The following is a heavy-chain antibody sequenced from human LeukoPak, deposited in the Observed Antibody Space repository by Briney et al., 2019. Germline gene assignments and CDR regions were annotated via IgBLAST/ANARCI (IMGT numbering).Heavy chain of an antibody. CDR3: ARDPQSENWCDP. J-gene: IGHJ5*02. CDR1: GYTFTSYY. V-gene: IGHV1-46*01. Sequence: ASVKVSCKAAGYTFTSYYMHGVRQAPGQGLEWMGIINPSGGTTSYAQKFQGRVTMTSDTSTSTVYMELSSLRSEDTAVYYCARDPQSENWCDPWGQGNRVTVSS. CDR2: INPSGGTT. D-gene: IGHD3-3*01.